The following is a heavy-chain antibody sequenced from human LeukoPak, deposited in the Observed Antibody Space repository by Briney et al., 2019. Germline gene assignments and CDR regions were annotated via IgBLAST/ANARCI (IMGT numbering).Heavy chain of an antibody. Sequence: GGSLRLSCAASGFTFSSYAMSWIRQAPGKGLEWVSAISGSGGSTYYADSVKGRFTISRDNSKNTLYLQMNSLRAEDTAVYYCASQQDYYDSSGYSSWYFDLWGRGTLVTVSS. V-gene: IGHV3-23*01. CDR2: ISGSGGST. D-gene: IGHD3-22*01. CDR3: ASQQDYYDSSGYSSWYFDL. J-gene: IGHJ2*01. CDR1: GFTFSSYA.